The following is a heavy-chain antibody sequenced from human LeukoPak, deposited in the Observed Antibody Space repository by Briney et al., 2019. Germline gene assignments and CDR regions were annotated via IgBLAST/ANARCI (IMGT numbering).Heavy chain of an antibody. Sequence: GGSLRRSCAASGFTFSTYWMSWVRQASGKGLEWLANIKFDGTEQNYVGSVKGRFTISRDNAKNSLFLQMNSLRAEDTAVYYCARDPPGVRDGYNTIDYWGQGTLVTVSS. J-gene: IGHJ4*02. CDR2: IKFDGTEQ. CDR3: ARDPPGVRDGYNTIDY. V-gene: IGHV3-7*04. CDR1: GFTFSTYW. D-gene: IGHD5-24*01.